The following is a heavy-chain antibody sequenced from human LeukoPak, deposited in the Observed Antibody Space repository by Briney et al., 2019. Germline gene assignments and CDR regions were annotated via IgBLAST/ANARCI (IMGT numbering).Heavy chain of an antibody. J-gene: IGHJ2*01. V-gene: IGHV1-2*06. Sequence: ASVKVSCTAAGYAFTVYDMHWVRLAPGPGNEWMWLINPNSGGTNYSQKSHERGTMTRDTSISNAYLQLSRLSSDDTAVYYGARDDWGDYWYFDLWGRGTLVTVSS. CDR3: ARDDWGDYWYFDL. CDR2: INPNSGGT. D-gene: IGHD3-9*01. CDR1: GYAFTVYD.